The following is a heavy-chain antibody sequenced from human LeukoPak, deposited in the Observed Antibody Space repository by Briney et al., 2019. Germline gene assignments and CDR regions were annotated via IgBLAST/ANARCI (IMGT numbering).Heavy chain of an antibody. CDR1: GGSINSGFYY. V-gene: IGHV4-30-4*01. CDR3: ASLKITLVRGGNWFDP. J-gene: IGHJ5*02. CDR2: IYYSGST. Sequence: PSETLSLTCTVSGGSINSGFYYWIWLPPPPGKGLEGFVYIYYSGSTYYNPSLKSRVTISVDTSKNQFSLKLSSVNAADTAVYYCASLKITLVRGGNWFDPWGQGTLVTVSS. D-gene: IGHD3-10*01.